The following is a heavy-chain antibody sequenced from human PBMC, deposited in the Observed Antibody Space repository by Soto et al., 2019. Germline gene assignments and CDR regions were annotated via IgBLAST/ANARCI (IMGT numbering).Heavy chain of an antibody. Sequence: GASVKVSCKASGGTFSSYTISWVRQAPGQGLEWMGRIIPILGIANYAQKFQGRVTITADKSTSTAYMELSSLRSEDTAVYYCARNDDSSGYPLLDYWGQGTLVTVSS. V-gene: IGHV1-69*02. CDR2: IIPILGIA. CDR1: GGTFSSYT. CDR3: ARNDDSSGYPLLDY. D-gene: IGHD3-22*01. J-gene: IGHJ4*02.